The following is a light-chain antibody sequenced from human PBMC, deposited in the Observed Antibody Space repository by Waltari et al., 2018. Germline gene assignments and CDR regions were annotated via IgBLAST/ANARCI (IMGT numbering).Light chain of an antibody. CDR2: DLN. CDR1: SSDVGAYEY. Sequence: QSALIQPRAVSRSPGQSVIISCTGASSDVGAYEYVSWYQQHPGKAPTLIMYDLNNRTSADPDRFSGSKSGNTASLTISGLQAGDEADYYCCSYAANYANNVYGTGTKLT. J-gene: IGLJ1*01. CDR3: CSYAANYANNV. V-gene: IGLV2-11*01.